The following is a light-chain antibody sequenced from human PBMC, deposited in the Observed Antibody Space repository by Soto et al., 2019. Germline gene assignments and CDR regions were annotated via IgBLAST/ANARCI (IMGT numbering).Light chain of an antibody. Sequence: ELVLTQSPGTLSLSPGERATLSCRASESVRYNSLAWYQQHPGQAPRLLIFGASSRATGIPDRFTGSGSGADFSLTISRLEPEDSAVYFCHHYGYGADTFGQGTKLEIK. CDR2: GAS. V-gene: IGKV3-20*01. J-gene: IGKJ2*01. CDR1: ESVRYNS. CDR3: HHYGYGADT.